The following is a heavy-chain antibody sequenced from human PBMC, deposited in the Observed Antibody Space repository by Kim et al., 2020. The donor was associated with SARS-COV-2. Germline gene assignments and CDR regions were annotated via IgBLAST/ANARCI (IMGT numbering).Heavy chain of an antibody. CDR3: AKDKGLLPRAFDI. D-gene: IGHD3-22*01. J-gene: IGHJ3*02. Sequence: YADSVKGRFTISRDNAKNSLYLQMNSLRAEDTALYYCAKDKGLLPRAFDIWGQGTMVTVSS. V-gene: IGHV3-9*01.